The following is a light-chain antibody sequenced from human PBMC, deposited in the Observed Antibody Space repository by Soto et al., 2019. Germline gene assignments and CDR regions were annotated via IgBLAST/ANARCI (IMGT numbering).Light chain of an antibody. CDR3: QHYRSSWT. CDR1: QSVSSSF. Sequence: EIVLTQSPGTLSLSPGERATLSCRASQSVSSSFLAWYQQKPGQPPRLLIYGTSSRATGIPERFSGSGSGTDFTITLGRLEPEDFSVYYCQHYRSSWTFGRGTKVEVK. J-gene: IGKJ1*01. CDR2: GTS. V-gene: IGKV3-20*01.